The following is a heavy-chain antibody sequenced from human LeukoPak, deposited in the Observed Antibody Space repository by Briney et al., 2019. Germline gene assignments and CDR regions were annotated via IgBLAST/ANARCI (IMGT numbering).Heavy chain of an antibody. CDR1: GVSFSGYY. Sequence: SETLSLTCAVYGVSFSGYYWSWIRQPPGKGLEWIGEINHSGSTNYNPSLKSRVTISVDTSKNQFSLKLSSVTAADTAVYYCARGPTVTTLNYWGQGTLVTVSS. J-gene: IGHJ4*02. CDR2: INHSGST. D-gene: IGHD4-17*01. CDR3: ARGPTVTTLNY. V-gene: IGHV4-34*01.